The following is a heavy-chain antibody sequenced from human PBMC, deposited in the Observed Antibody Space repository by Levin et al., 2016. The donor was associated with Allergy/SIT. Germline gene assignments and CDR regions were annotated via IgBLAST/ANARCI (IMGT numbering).Heavy chain of an antibody. CDR1: GGSISSSSYY. J-gene: IGHJ4*02. V-gene: IGHV4-61*01. D-gene: IGHD1-26*01. CDR2: INHSGST. CDR3: ARGVEGAPKVGGF. Sequence: SETLSLTCTVSGGSISSSSYYYSWIRQPPGKGLEWIGYINHSGSTNSNPSLKSRVAISVDTSKNQFSLKLSSVTAADTAVYYCARGVEGAPKVGGFWGQGTLVTVSS.